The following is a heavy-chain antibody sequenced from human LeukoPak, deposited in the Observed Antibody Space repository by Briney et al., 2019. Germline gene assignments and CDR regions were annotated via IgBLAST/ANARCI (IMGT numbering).Heavy chain of an antibody. D-gene: IGHD3-22*01. CDR2: INPSGGST. CDR1: GYTFTSYY. CDR3: ARGGYSDSGVHWTSDY. Sequence: ASVKVSCKASGYTFTSYYMHWVRQAPGQGLEWMGIINPSGGSTNYAQKFQGRVTMTRDTSTSTVYMELSSLRSEDTAVYYCARGGYSDSGVHWTSDYWGQGTLVTVSS. J-gene: IGHJ4*02. V-gene: IGHV1-46*01.